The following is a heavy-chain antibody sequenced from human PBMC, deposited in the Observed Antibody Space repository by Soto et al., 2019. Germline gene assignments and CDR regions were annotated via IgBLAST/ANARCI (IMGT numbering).Heavy chain of an antibody. CDR2: ISAYNGNT. J-gene: IGHJ4*02. CDR1: GYTFTSYG. CDR3: VAGYYDSSGYKGRTLDY. Sequence: QVQLVQSGAEVKKPGASVKVSCKASGYTFTSYGISWVRQAPGQGLEWMGWISAYNGNTNYAQKLQGRDTMTTNTSTSTAYMELRSLRSDDTAVYYCVAGYYDSSGYKGRTLDYWGQGTLVTVSS. D-gene: IGHD3-22*01. V-gene: IGHV1-18*01.